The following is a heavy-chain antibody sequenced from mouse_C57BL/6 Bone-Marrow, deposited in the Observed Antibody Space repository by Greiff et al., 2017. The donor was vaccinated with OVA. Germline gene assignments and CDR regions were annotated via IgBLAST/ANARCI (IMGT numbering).Heavy chain of an antibody. CDR2: ISDGGSYT. CDR1: GFTFSSYA. CDR3: ARDGWLLQFPYWYFEV. V-gene: IGHV5-4*01. J-gene: IGHJ1*03. D-gene: IGHD2-3*01. Sequence: EVQLVESGGGLVKPGGSLKLSCAASGFTFSSYAMSWVRQTPEKRLEWVATISDGGSYTYYPDNVKGRFTISRDNAKNNLYLQMSHLKSEDTAMYYCARDGWLLQFPYWYFEVWGTGTTVTVSS.